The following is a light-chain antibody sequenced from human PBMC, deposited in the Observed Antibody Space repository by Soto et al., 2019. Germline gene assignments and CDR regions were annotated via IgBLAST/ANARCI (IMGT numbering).Light chain of an antibody. CDR3: LSYDSRLSSWV. J-gene: IGLJ3*02. CDR2: ENN. V-gene: IGLV1-40*01. Sequence: QSVLTQPPSVSGAPGQRVTISCTGSSSNIGAGYDVHWYHQLPGTAPKLLIYENNNRPSGVPDRISGSKSGTSVSLAITGTEAEDEVDYYCLSYDSRLSSWVFGRGTKLTVL. CDR1: SSNIGAGYD.